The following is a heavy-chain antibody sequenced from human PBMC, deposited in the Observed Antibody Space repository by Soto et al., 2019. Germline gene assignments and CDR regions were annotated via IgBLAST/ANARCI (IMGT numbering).Heavy chain of an antibody. D-gene: IGHD3-16*01. CDR3: AAVRGSLGSLAFDY. J-gene: IGHJ4*02. V-gene: IGHV1-69-2*01. CDR2: VEVENDDR. Sequence: EVLLQQSGAEAREPGGVVKMFCAVSGITFSDLHMHWVKQAPGKGLEWVGLVEVENDDRLYAAKYRGRLKINTDTPIHTSYMELTSLTSGDTAIYFCAAVRGSLGSLAFDYWGQGTPGTVSA. CDR1: GITFSDLH.